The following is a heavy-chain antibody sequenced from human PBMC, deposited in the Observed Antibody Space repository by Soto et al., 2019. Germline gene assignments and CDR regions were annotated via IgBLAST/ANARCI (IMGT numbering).Heavy chain of an antibody. V-gene: IGHV1-24*01. CDR1: GYTLTELS. J-gene: IGHJ3*02. CDR2: FDPEDGET. D-gene: IGHD4-17*01. Sequence: ASVKVSCKVSGYTLTELSMHWVRQAPGKGLEWMGGFDPEDGETIYAQKFQGRVTMTEDTSTDTAYMELSSLRSEDTAVYYCATESSTTVALRGAFDIWGQGTMVTVS. CDR3: ATESSTTVALRGAFDI.